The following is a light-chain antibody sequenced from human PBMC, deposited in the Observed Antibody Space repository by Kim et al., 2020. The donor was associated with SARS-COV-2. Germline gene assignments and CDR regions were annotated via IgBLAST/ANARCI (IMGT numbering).Light chain of an antibody. CDR3: QQSYGTPIT. Sequence: ASVGDRVTITCRASQTISIYLNWYQLRPGKAPKLLIYTASGLQSGVPSRFSGSGSGTDFTLTISSLQPDDFATYYCQQSYGTPITFGQGTRLEIK. CDR1: QTISIY. J-gene: IGKJ5*01. V-gene: IGKV1-39*01. CDR2: TAS.